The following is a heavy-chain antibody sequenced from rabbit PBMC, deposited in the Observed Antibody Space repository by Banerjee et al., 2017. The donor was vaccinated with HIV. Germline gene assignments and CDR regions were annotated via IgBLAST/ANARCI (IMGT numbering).Heavy chain of an antibody. D-gene: IGHD6-1*01. V-gene: IGHV1S40*01. CDR1: GFSFSSGYD. Sequence: QSLEESGGDLVKPGASLTLTCTASGFSFSSGYDMCWVRQAPGKGLEWIACIYPDYGSTDYASWAKGRFTISKTSSTTVTLQMTSLTAADTATYFCARGYAGYAGYGYAMDYFNLWGPGTLVTVS. CDR3: ARGYAGYAGYGYAMDYFNL. J-gene: IGHJ4*01. CDR2: IYPDYGST.